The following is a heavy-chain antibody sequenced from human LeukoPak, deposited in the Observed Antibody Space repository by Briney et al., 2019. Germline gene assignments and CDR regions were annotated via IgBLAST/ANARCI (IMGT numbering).Heavy chain of an antibody. D-gene: IGHD2-21*02. CDR2: ISSSSSYI. J-gene: IGHJ4*02. V-gene: IGHV3-21*01. Sequence: PGGSLRLSCAASGFTFSSYSMNWVRQAPGKGVEWVSSISSSSSYIYYADSVKGRFTISRDNAKNSLYLQMNSLRAEDTAVYYCARGGCGGDCFDYWGQGTLVTVSS. CDR1: GFTFSSYS. CDR3: ARGGCGGDCFDY.